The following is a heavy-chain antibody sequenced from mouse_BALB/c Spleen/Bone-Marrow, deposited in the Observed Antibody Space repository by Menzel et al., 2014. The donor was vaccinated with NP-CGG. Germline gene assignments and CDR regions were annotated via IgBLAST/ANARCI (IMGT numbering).Heavy chain of an antibody. Sequence: LQQPGSELVRPGASVKLPCKASGYTFTSYWMRWVKQRPGQGLEWIGNIYPGSGTAKYDEKFKNKATLTVDTSSSTAYMQLSSLTSEDSAVYYCARFDGYDVGFAYWGQGTLVTVS. J-gene: IGHJ3*01. D-gene: IGHD2-2*01. V-gene: IGHV1S22*01. CDR3: ARFDGYDVGFAY. CDR1: GYTFTSYW. CDR2: IYPGSGTA.